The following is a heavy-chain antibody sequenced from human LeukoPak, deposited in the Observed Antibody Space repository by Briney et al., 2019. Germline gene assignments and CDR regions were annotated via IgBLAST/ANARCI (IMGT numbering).Heavy chain of an antibody. CDR1: GGSISSYY. D-gene: IGHD2-2*01. Sequence: SETLSLTCTVSGGSISSYYWSWIRQPPGKGLEWIGYIYYSGSTNYNPSLKSRVTMSVDTSKNQFSLKLSSVTAADTAVYYCARDRGYCSSTSCDYYYMDVWGKGTTVTVSS. CDR3: ARDRGYCSSTSCDYYYMDV. J-gene: IGHJ6*03. V-gene: IGHV4-59*12. CDR2: IYYSGST.